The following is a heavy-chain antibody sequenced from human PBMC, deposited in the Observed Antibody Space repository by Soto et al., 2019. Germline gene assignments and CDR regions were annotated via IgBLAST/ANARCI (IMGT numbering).Heavy chain of an antibody. D-gene: IGHD4-17*01. V-gene: IGHV3-48*03. CDR2: ISSSGSTI. Sequence: GGSLRLSCAASGFTFSNYEMNWVRQAPGKGLEWVSYISSSGSTIYYADSVKGRFTISRDNAKSSLFLQVSSLRADDTAIYYCARGSLGGDYTLDYWGQGTLVTVSS. CDR3: ARGSLGGDYTLDY. CDR1: GFTFSNYE. J-gene: IGHJ4*02.